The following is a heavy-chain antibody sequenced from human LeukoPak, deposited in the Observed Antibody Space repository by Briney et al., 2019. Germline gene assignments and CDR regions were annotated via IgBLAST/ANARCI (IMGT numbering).Heavy chain of an antibody. D-gene: IGHD1-26*01. CDR1: GFIFSIYS. CDR2: ISSSSRTI. Sequence: GGSLRLSCAASGFIFSIYSMNWVRQAPGKGLEWVSYISSSSRTIFYADSVKGRFTISRDNAKNSLYQQMHSLRDEDTSVYYCAREGPSESYPNDAFDMWGRGTMVTVSS. CDR3: AREGPSESYPNDAFDM. J-gene: IGHJ3*02. V-gene: IGHV3-48*02.